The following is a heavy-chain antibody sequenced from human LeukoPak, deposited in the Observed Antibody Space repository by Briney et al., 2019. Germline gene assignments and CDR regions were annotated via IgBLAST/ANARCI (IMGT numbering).Heavy chain of an antibody. V-gene: IGHV1-2*02. Sequence: GASVKVSCKASGYTFTGYYMHGVRQAPGQGLEWMGWINPNSGGTNYAQKFQCRVTMTRDTSISTAYMELSRLRSDDTAVYYCARSYGSGSYYIPNWFDPWGQGTLVTVSS. D-gene: IGHD3-10*01. CDR3: ARSYGSGSYYIPNWFDP. CDR2: INPNSGGT. J-gene: IGHJ5*02. CDR1: GYTFTGYY.